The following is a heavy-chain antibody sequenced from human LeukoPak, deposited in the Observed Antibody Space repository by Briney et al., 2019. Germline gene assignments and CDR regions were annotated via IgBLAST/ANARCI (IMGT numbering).Heavy chain of an antibody. CDR2: MNPTSGNT. Sequence: EASVKVSCKASGYTFTSYDINWVRQATGQGLEWMGWMNPTSGNTGYAQKFQGRVTMTRNTSISTAYMELSSLRSEDTAVYHCARAIGYCSGGSCHGGYWFDPWGQRTLVTVSS. V-gene: IGHV1-8*01. CDR3: ARAIGYCSGGSCHGGYWFDP. D-gene: IGHD2-15*01. J-gene: IGHJ5*02. CDR1: GYTFTSYD.